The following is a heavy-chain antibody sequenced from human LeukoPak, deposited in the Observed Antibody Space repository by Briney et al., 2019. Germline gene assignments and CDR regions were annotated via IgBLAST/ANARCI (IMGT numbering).Heavy chain of an antibody. J-gene: IGHJ4*02. Sequence: SGGSLRLSCAASRFTLSTYAIGWVRQAPGEGLEWVSSIKGGGGDPFYADSVRGRFTISRDKSKNTLYLQLNSLRPEDTAVYFCAQGGHDFNPFYYWGQGTLVTVSS. CDR1: RFTLSTYA. D-gene: IGHD2-21*02. CDR3: AQGGHDFNPFYY. V-gene: IGHV3-23*01. CDR2: IKGGGGDP.